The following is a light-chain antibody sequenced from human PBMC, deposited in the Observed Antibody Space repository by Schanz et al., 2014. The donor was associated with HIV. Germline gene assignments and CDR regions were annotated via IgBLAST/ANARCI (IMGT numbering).Light chain of an antibody. J-gene: IGLJ3*02. CDR2: EVT. V-gene: IGLV2-14*01. CDR1: SSDVGCYNR. Sequence: QSALTQPASVSGSPGQSITISCTGTSSDVGCYNRVSWYQQPPGKAPKLMIYEVTKRPSGVSNRFSGSKSGNTASLTISGLQAEDEADYYCSSYTFGSTLVFGGGTKLTVL. CDR3: SSYTFGSTLV.